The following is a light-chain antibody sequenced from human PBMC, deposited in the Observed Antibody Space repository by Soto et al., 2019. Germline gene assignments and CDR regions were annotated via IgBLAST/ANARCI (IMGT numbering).Light chain of an antibody. CDR2: DVS. CDR1: SSDVGGYNY. Sequence: QSALTQPASVSGSHGQSITISCTGTSSDVGGYNYVSWYQQHPGKAPKLMIYDVSNRPSGVSNRFSGSKSGNTASLTISGLQAEDEADYYCSSYTSCSTLVFGGGTKLTVL. V-gene: IGLV2-14*01. J-gene: IGLJ2*01. CDR3: SSYTSCSTLV.